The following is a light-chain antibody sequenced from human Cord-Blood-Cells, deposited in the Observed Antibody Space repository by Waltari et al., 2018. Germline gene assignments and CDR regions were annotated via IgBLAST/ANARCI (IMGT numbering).Light chain of an antibody. J-gene: IGKJ1*01. CDR1: QSISSY. V-gene: IGKV1-39*01. CDR2: AAS. Sequence: DIQTTQSPSSLTASVGDRVTITCRASQSISSYLNWYQQKPGKAPKLLIYAASSVQSGVPSRFSGSGSGTDFTLTISSLQPEDFATYYCQQSYSTPPTFGQGTKVEIK. CDR3: QQSYSTPPT.